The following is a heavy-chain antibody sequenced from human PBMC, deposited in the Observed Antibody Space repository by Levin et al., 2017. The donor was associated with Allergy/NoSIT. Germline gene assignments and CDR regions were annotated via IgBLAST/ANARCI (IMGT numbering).Heavy chain of an antibody. V-gene: IGHV3-53*01. J-gene: IGHJ3*02. CDR3: ARGEGVIPAAGGAFDS. D-gene: IGHD2-2*01. CDR2: IYSGGST. CDR1: GFTVSSNY. Sequence: GESLKISCAASGFTVSSNYMNWVRQAPGKGLEWVSVIYSGGSTYYADSVKGRFTISRDNSKNTLYLQMNSLRAEDTAVYYCARGEGVIPAAGGAFDSWGQGTMVTVSS.